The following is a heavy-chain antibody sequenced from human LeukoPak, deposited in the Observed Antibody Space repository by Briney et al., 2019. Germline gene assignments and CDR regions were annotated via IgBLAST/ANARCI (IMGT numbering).Heavy chain of an antibody. CDR3: ASWGYSGSYYGDY. CDR2: IYYSGST. D-gene: IGHD1-26*01. CDR1: GGSISSSSYY. V-gene: IGHV4-39*07. Sequence: SETLSLTCTVSGGSISSSSYYWGWIRQPPGKGLEWIGSIYYSGSTYYNPSLKSRVTISVDTSKNQFSLKLSSVTAADTAVYYCASWGYSGSYYGDYWGQGTLVTVSS. J-gene: IGHJ4*02.